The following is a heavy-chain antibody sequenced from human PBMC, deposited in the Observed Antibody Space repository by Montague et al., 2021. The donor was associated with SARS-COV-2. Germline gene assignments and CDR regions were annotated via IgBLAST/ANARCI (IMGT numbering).Heavy chain of an antibody. V-gene: IGHV4-59*01. CDR2: IYYSGST. D-gene: IGHD6-6*01. CDR3: ARWGLYSSSAGGYDY. J-gene: IGHJ4*02. CDR1: GYSISSGYY. Sequence: SETLSLTCTVSGYSISSGYYWGWIRQPPGKGLEWIGYIYYSGSTNYNPSLKSRVTTSVDTSKNQFSLKLSSVTAADTAVYYCARWGLYSSSAGGYDYWGQGTLVTVSS.